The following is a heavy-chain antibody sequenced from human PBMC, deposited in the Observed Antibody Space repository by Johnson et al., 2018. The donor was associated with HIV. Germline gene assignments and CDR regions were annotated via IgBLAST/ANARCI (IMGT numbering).Heavy chain of an antibody. CDR3: ASMGLGGNAFDI. V-gene: IGHV3-30-3*01. D-gene: IGHD3-16*01. CDR2: ISYDGSTK. Sequence: QVQLVESGGGVVQPGRSLRLSCAASGFTFSSYAMHWVRQAPGKGLEWVAVISYDGSTKYYADSVKGRFTISRDNSKNTLYLKMNSLRAEDTAVYHCASMGLGGNAFDIWGQGTMVTVSS. J-gene: IGHJ3*02. CDR1: GFTFSSYA.